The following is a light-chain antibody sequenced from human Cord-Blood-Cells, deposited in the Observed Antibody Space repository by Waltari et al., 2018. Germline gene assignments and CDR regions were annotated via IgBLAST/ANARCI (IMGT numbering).Light chain of an antibody. CDR3: SSYTSSSTRV. CDR1: SSDVGGYNY. CDR2: DVS. Sequence: QSALTQPASVSGSPGQSITISCTGTSSDVGGYNYVSWYQQHPGKAPKLMIYDVSKRPSVVFTCFSGSKSGNTASLSISGLQAADEADYSCSSYTSSSTRVFGGGTKLTVL. V-gene: IGLV2-14*01. J-gene: IGLJ3*02.